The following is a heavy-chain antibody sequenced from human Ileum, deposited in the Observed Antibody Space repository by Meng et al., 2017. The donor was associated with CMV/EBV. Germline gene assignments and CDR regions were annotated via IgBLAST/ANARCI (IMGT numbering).Heavy chain of an antibody. CDR1: GYTFTSYA. J-gene: IGHJ4*02. CDR3: AIDPSGYYYKF. V-gene: IGHV1-3*04. Sequence: QVQLVQSGAEVKKPGASVKVSCKASGYTFTSYAMHWMRQAPGQRLEWMGWINTGNDNTKYSQKFQGRVTFTSDTSASTAYMELSSLRSEDTAVYFCAIDPSGYYYKFWGQGTLVTVSS. D-gene: IGHD3-22*01. CDR2: INTGNDNT.